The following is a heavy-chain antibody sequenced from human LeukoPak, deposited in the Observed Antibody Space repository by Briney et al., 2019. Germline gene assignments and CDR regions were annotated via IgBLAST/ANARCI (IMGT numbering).Heavy chain of an antibody. Sequence: SETLSLTCTVSGGSISSYYWSWIRQPPGKGLEWIGSIYCSGNTYYNPSLKSRVTISVDTSKNQFSLKLSSVTAADTAVYYCARPRQGDYYFDYWGQGTLVTVSS. CDR1: GGSISSYY. CDR2: IYCSGNT. J-gene: IGHJ4*02. CDR3: ARPRQGDYYFDY. D-gene: IGHD2-21*02. V-gene: IGHV4-59*05.